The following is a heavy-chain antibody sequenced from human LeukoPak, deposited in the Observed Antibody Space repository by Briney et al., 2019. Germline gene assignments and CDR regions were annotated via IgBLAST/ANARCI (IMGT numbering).Heavy chain of an antibody. V-gene: IGHV3-20*04. CDR3: ARVPETTQLFDY. CDR2: INWNDDST. CDR1: GFTFDAYG. Sequence: GGSLRLSCAASGFTFDAYGLSWVRQARGKGVEWVSGINWNDDSTDYADSVKGRFTISRDKAKNSLYLQMNSLRAEDTALYYCARVPETTQLFDYWGQGTLVTVSS. D-gene: IGHD1-14*01. J-gene: IGHJ4*02.